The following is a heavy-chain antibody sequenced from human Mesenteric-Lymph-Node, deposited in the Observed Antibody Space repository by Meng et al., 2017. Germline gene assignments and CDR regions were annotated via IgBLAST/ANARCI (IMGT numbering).Heavy chain of an antibody. D-gene: IGHD7-27*01. J-gene: IGHJ4*02. CDR2: ISWNGGSV. CDR3: VRDMSRLGIRGNFDY. Sequence: SLKISCAASGFTFDEYALHWVRQPPGKGLEWVSHISWNGGSVGYADSVNGRFTISRDNAKNSLYLEMSSLRVDDTAFYFCVRDMSRLGIRGNFDYWGQGALVTVSS. V-gene: IGHV3-9*01. CDR1: GFTFDEYA.